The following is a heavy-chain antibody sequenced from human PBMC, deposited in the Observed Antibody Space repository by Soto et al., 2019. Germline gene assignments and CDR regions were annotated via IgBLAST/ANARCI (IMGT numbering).Heavy chain of an antibody. CDR3: APGVDFWSGYYPYNWFDP. J-gene: IGHJ5*02. V-gene: IGHV3-23*01. Sequence: PGGSLRLSCAASGFTFSSYAMSWVRQAPGKGLEWVSAISGSGGSTYYADSVKGRSTISRDNSKNTLYLQMNSLRAEDTAVYYCAPGVDFWSGYYPYNWFDPWGQGTLVTVSS. CDR1: GFTFSSYA. CDR2: ISGSGGST. D-gene: IGHD3-3*01.